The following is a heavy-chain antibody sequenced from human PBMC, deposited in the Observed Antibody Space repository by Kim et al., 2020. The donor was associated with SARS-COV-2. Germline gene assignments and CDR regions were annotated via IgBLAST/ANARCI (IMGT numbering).Heavy chain of an antibody. J-gene: IGHJ3*02. CDR2: IFSNDEK. CDR1: GFSLSNARMG. CDR3: ARMRAAVPSLIDAFDI. V-gene: IGHV2-26*01. Sequence: SGPTLVNPTETLTLTCTVSGFSLSNARMGVSWIRQPPGKALEWLAHIFSNDEKSYSTSLKSRLTISKDTSKSQVVLTMTNMDPVDTATYYCARMRAAVPSLIDAFDIWGQGTMVTVSS. D-gene: IGHD2-15*01.